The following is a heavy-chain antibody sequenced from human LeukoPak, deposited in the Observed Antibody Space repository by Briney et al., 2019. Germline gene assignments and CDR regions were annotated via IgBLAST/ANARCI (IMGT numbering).Heavy chain of an antibody. D-gene: IGHD6-13*01. V-gene: IGHV3-30*19. CDR3: ASQPGHSSSWYASGY. CDR2: IWYDGSNK. CDR1: GFTLSSYG. J-gene: IGHJ4*02. Sequence: GGSLRLSCAASGFTLSSYGMHWVRQAPGKGLEWVAVIWYDGSNKYYADSVKGRFTISRHNSKNTLYPQMNSLRAEDTAVYYCASQPGHSSSWYASGYWGQGTLVTVSS.